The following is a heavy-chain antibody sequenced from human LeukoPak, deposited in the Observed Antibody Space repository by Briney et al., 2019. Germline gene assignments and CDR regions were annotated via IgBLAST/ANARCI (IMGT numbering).Heavy chain of an antibody. Sequence: ASVKVSCKASGYTFTGYYMHWVRQAPGQGLEWMGWINPNSGGTNYAQKFQGRVTMTRDTSISTAYTEQSRLISDATAVYYCARIGGNKPFNRRALDDWGQGTLVTVSS. CDR1: GYTFTGYY. V-gene: IGHV1-2*02. CDR2: INPNSGGT. CDR3: ARIGGNKPFNRRALDD. J-gene: IGHJ4*02. D-gene: IGHD4-23*01.